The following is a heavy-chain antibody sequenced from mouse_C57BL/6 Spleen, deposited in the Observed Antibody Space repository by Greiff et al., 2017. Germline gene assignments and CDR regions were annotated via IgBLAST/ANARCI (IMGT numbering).Heavy chain of an antibody. CDR2: INPRDGST. D-gene: IGHD2-4*01. V-gene: IGHV1-82*01. Sequence: QVQLQQSGPELVKPGASVKISCKASGYAFSSSWMNWVKQRPGKGLEWIGRINPRDGSTKYNETFKGKATLTADKSSSTAYMQLNSLTSEDSAVYFCAREYDYGFAYWGQGTLVTVSA. J-gene: IGHJ3*01. CDR1: GYAFSSSW. CDR3: AREYDYGFAY.